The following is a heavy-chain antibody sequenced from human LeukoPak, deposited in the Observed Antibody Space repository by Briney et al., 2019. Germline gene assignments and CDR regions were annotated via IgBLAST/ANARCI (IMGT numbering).Heavy chain of an antibody. V-gene: IGHV4-59*01. D-gene: IGHD4-17*01. CDR1: GGSIRSYY. Sequence: SETLSLTCTVSGGSIRSYYWSWIRQPPGKGLEWIGYIYYSGSTNYNPSLKSRVTISVGTSKDHFSLKLNSVTAADTAVYYCARGLFGDYFYFDLWGQGTLVTVSS. CDR3: ARGLFGDYFYFDL. J-gene: IGHJ4*02. CDR2: IYYSGST.